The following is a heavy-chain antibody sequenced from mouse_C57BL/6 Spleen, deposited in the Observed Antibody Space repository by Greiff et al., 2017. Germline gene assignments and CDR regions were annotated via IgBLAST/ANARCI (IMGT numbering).Heavy chain of an antibody. CDR1: GFSLTSYG. V-gene: IGHV2-2*01. J-gene: IGHJ1*03. Sequence: QVHVKQSGPGLVQPSQSLSITCTVSGFSLTSYGVHWVRQSPGKGLEWLGVIWSGGSTDYNAAFISRLSISKDNSKSQVFFKMNSLQADDTAIYYCASYYGQRYFDVWGTGTTVTVSS. D-gene: IGHD1-1*01. CDR3: ASYYGQRYFDV. CDR2: IWSGGST.